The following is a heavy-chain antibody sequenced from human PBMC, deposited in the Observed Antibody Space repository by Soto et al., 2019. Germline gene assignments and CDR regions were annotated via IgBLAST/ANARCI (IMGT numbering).Heavy chain of an antibody. D-gene: IGHD5-12*01. CDR2: ISGSGDRT. CDR3: AKVKTWTYLDF. V-gene: IGHV3-23*01. J-gene: IGHJ4*02. CDR1: GFTFSSYA. Sequence: EVQLLESGGGLVQPGGSLRLSCAASGFTFSSYAMSWVRQAPGKGLEWVSSISGSGDRTYYADSVKGRFIISRDNSKNTLYVKMNSLRAEDTAVYYCAKVKTWTYLDFWGQGSLVTVSS.